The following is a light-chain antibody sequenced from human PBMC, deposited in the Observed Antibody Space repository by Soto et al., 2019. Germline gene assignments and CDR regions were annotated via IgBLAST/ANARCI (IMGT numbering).Light chain of an antibody. CDR2: GAS. J-gene: IGKJ1*01. Sequence: EIVLTQSPATLSLSPGERATLSCMASQSVSSDYLAWYQHKPGQAPRLLIHGASSRATGIPDRFSGSGSGTDFILTISRLEPDDFAVYYCQQYGRSPRTFGQGTKVDIK. V-gene: IGKV3-20*01. CDR1: QSVSSDY. CDR3: QQYGRSPRT.